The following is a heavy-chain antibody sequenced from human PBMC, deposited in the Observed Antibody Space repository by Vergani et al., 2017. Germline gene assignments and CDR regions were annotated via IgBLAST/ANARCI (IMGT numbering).Heavy chain of an antibody. J-gene: IGHJ4*02. Sequence: QVQLQESGPGVVKPSQTLSLTCTVSGESIRSGNHYWSWIRQPAGKGPEWIGHIHTGGSTDLNPSFKSRVSISVDTSKSQFSLKLNSVTVADTAVYYCARSRPYCTSGSCPAIWGQGTLVTVSS. CDR2: IHTGGST. CDR3: ARSRPYCTSGSCPAI. D-gene: IGHD2-15*01. V-gene: IGHV4-61*09. CDR1: GESIRSGNHY.